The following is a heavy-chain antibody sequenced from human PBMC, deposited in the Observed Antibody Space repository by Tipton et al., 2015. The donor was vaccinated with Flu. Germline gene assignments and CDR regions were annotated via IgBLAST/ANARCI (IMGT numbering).Heavy chain of an antibody. CDR1: GYSFTSYW. CDR3: ARTSAAEMATIVANNVAFDI. J-gene: IGHJ3*02. V-gene: IGHV5-51*01. CDR2: IYPGDSDT. D-gene: IGHD5-24*01. Sequence: QLVQSGAEGKKPGESLKISCKGSGYSFTSYWIGWVRQMPGKGLEWMGIIYPGDSDTRYSPSFQGQVTISADKSISTAYLQWSGLKASDPAMYYCARTSAAEMATIVANNVAFDIWGQGTMVPVSS.